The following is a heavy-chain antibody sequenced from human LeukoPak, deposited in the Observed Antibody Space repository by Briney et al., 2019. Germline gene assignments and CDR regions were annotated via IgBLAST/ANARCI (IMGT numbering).Heavy chain of an antibody. V-gene: IGHV1-3*01. J-gene: IGHJ5*02. Sequence: ASVKVSCKASGYTFTSYAMHWVRQAPGQRLEWMGWINAGNGNTKYSQKFQGRVTITRDTSASTAYMELSSLRSEDTAVYYCARDMVRYYDSSGSPGPWGQGTLVTVSS. CDR3: ARDMVRYYDSSGSPGP. D-gene: IGHD3-22*01. CDR2: INAGNGNT. CDR1: GYTFTSYA.